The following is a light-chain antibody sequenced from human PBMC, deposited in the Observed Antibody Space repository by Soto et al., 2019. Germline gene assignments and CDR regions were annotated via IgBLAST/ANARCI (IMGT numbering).Light chain of an antibody. J-gene: IGKJ5*01. CDR2: DAF. CDR3: QQRSNWPPIT. V-gene: IGKV3-11*01. Sequence: EIVLTQSPATLSLSPGERATLSCSASQSISSYLAWYQQKPGQAPRLLIYDAFNRATGIPARFSGSGSGTDFTLTISSLEPEDFAVYYCQQRSNWPPITFGQGTRLEI. CDR1: QSISSY.